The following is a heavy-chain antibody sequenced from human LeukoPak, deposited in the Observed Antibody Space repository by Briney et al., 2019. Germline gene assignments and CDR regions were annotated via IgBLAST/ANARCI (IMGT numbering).Heavy chain of an antibody. V-gene: IGHV5-51*01. CDR3: ARGFYDFWSGPRFDP. D-gene: IGHD3-3*01. Sequence: GESLKISCKGSGYSFTSYWIGWVRQMPGKGLEWMGIIYPGDSDTRYSPSLQGQVTISADKSISTAYLQWSSLKASDTAMYYCARGFYDFWSGPRFDPWGQGTLVTVSS. CDR2: IYPGDSDT. CDR1: GYSFTSYW. J-gene: IGHJ5*02.